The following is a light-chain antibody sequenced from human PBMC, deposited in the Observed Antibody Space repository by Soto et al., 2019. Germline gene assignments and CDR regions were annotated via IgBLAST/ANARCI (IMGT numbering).Light chain of an antibody. Sequence: IVLTQSPATLSLSPGERATLSCRASQSVSSYLAWYQQKPGQARRLLIYDASNRATGIPTRISGSGSGTDFTLTISSLEPEDFAVYYCQQRYSWPPTFGQGTKVEIK. V-gene: IGKV3-11*01. J-gene: IGKJ1*01. CDR2: DAS. CDR1: QSVSSY. CDR3: QQRYSWPPT.